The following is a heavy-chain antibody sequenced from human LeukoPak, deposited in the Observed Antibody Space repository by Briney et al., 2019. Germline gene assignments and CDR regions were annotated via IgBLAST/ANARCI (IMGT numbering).Heavy chain of an antibody. CDR1: GFTFSSYA. CDR3: AKDLYNWNYGLFDF. Sequence: HTGGSLRLSCTASSGFTFSSYAMSWVRQAPGKGLEWVSGIRASGGTTFYADSVKGRFTISRDSSENTLYLQMNSLRVEDTAIYYCAKDLYNWNYGLFDFWGQGTLVTVSS. CDR2: IRASGGTT. J-gene: IGHJ4*02. V-gene: IGHV3-23*01. D-gene: IGHD1-7*01.